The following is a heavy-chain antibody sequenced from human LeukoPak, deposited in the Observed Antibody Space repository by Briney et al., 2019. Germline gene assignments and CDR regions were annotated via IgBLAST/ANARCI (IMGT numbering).Heavy chain of an antibody. CDR2: INPSGGST. Sequence: ASVKVSCKASGYTLHWVRQAPGQGLEWMGIINPSGGSTRYAQKFQGRVTMTEDTSTDTAYMELSSLRSEDTAVYYCATLKYYDSSGYYQRFDYWGQGTLVTVSS. D-gene: IGHD3-22*01. CDR1: GYTL. V-gene: IGHV1-46*01. J-gene: IGHJ4*02. CDR3: ATLKYYDSSGYYQRFDY.